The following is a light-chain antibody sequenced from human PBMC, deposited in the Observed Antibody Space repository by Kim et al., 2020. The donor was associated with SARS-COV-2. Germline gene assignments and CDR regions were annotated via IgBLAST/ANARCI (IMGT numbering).Light chain of an antibody. CDR1: GSDIGTYNY. V-gene: IGLV2-14*04. Sequence: GQSITISCSGTGSDIGTYNYVAWYQKHPGKVPKRIIYDLNNRPSGVSNRFSGSKSGNTASLTISGLQAEDEADYYCVSYTTSITWVFGGGTQLTVL. CDR3: VSYTTSITWV. CDR2: DLN. J-gene: IGLJ3*02.